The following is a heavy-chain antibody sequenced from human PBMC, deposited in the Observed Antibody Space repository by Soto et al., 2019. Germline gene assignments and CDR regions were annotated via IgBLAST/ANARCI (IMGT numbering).Heavy chain of an antibody. CDR3: ARVAIRTGTSWYYYYMDV. V-gene: IGHV3-74*01. J-gene: IGHJ6*03. Sequence: PGGSLRLSCAASGFTFSSYWMHWVRQAPGKGLVWVSRINSDGSSTSYADSVKGRFTISRDNAKNTLYLQMNSLRAEDTAVYYCARVAIRTGTSWYYYYMDVWGKGTTVTVSS. D-gene: IGHD1-1*01. CDR1: GFTFSSYW. CDR2: INSDGSST.